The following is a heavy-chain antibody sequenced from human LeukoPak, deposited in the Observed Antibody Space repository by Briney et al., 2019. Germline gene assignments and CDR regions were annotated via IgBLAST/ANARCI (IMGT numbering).Heavy chain of an antibody. CDR2: ITQGGTDK. D-gene: IGHD1-26*01. V-gene: IGHV3-7*01. Sequence: PGGSLRLSCAASGFPLSNHWMTRVRQAPGKGLEWVATITQGGTDKFYVDSVKGRFTISGDNAKNSLYLQMSSLRAEDTAVYYCARDPFELWGQGTLVTVSS. CDR1: GFPLSNHW. J-gene: IGHJ4*02. CDR3: ARDPFEL.